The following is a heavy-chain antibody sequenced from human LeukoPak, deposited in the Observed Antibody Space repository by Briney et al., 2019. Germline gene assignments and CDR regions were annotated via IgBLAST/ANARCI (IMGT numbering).Heavy chain of an antibody. Sequence: PGGSLRLSCAASGFTFGTHAMTWVRQAPGKGLEWVSGMSGSGDTTYYADSVKGRFTISRDNSKNTLFLQMNSLRAEDTAVYYCAKLAGISGWYVYYFDYWGQGTLVIVS. V-gene: IGHV3-23*01. D-gene: IGHD6-19*01. CDR3: AKLAGISGWYVYYFDY. J-gene: IGHJ4*02. CDR2: MSGSGDTT. CDR1: GFTFGTHA.